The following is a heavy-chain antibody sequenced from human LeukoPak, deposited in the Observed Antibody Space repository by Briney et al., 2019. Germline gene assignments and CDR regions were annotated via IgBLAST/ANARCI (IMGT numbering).Heavy chain of an antibody. CDR2: IYYSGST. J-gene: IGHJ4*02. D-gene: IGHD6-19*01. CDR1: GGSISSGGYY. CDR3: ASEGWASSGWYFDY. Sequence: SETLSLTCTVSGGSISSGGYYWSWIRQHPGKGLEWIGYIYYSGSTYYNPSLKSRVTISVDTSKNQFSLKLSSVTAADTAVYYCASEGWASSGWYFDYWGQGTLVTVSS. V-gene: IGHV4-31*03.